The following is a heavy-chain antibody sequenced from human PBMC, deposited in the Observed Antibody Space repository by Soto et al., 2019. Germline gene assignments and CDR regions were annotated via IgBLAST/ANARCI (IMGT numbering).Heavy chain of an antibody. CDR2: INPANGNT. Sequence: QVQLVQSGAEVKKPGASVKISCQASGFTFSDTLINWVRQGPGQRLGWMGWINPANGNTRYSESFQGRVSISSLSSASTGYVALSDLTSEDTAVSYCARDILNVGPRANDAFDVWGQGTLITVSS. CDR1: GFTFSDTL. V-gene: IGHV1-3*01. D-gene: IGHD1-1*01. CDR3: ARDILNVGPRANDAFDV. J-gene: IGHJ3*01.